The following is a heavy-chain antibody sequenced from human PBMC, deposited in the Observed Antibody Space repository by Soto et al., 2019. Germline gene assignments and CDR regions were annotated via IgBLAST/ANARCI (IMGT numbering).Heavy chain of an antibody. CDR2: ISGSGGAT. V-gene: IGHV3-23*04. J-gene: IGHJ4*02. CDR3: ATWGGPEIAH. D-gene: IGHD2-21*01. Sequence: EVQLVESGGGLVQPGGSLRLSCAASGFTFSSYAMSWVRQAPGKGLEWVAGISGSGGATYYAESVKGRFTISRDNSKETLNLRVNSTRGEYSALYYCATWGGPEIAHWGQGNLVTVSS. CDR1: GFTFSSYA.